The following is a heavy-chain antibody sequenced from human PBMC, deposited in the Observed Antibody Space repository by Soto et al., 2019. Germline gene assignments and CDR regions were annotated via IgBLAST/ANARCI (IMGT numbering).Heavy chain of an antibody. V-gene: IGHV1-24*01. CDR1: GYTLTELS. CDR2: FDPEDGET. D-gene: IGHD1-26*01. CDR3: ATGLVGATSSDY. J-gene: IGHJ4*02. Sequence: ASVKVSCKVSGYTLTELSMHWVRQAPGKGLEWMGGFDPEDGETIYAQKFQGRVTMTEDTSTDTAYMELSSLRSEDTAVYYCATGLVGATSSDYWGQGTLVTVSS.